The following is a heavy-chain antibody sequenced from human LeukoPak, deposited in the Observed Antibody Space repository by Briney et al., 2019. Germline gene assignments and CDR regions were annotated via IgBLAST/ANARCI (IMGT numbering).Heavy chain of an antibody. V-gene: IGHV3-7*03. CDR2: IKKDGSQK. CDR1: GFTFSDKW. D-gene: IGHD1-26*01. Sequence: GGSLRLSCVGSGFTFSDKWMSWVRQAPGKGPEWVASIKKDGSQKYYVDSVKGRFTISRDNAQNSLYLQMSSLRFEDTAIYSCARVGWELLNLHFDPWGQGTLVTVSS. J-gene: IGHJ5*02. CDR3: ARVGWELLNLHFDP.